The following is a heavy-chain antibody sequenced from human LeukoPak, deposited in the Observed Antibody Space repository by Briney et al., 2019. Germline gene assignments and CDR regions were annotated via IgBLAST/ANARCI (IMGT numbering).Heavy chain of an antibody. D-gene: IGHD2-15*01. J-gene: IGHJ4*02. V-gene: IGHV3-49*04. CDR3: TSPFIG. Sequence: GGSLRLSCTTSGFTFGDYAMSWVRQAPGKGLEWIGFIRSKAYGGTTEYAASVKGRFTISSDDSKSIVYLQMNSLKTEDTAVYYCTSPFIGWGQGTLVTVSS. CDR2: IRSKAYGGTT. CDR1: GFTFGDYA.